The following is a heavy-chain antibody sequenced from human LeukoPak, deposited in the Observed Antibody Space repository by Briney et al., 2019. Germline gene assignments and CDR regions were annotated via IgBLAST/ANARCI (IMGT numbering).Heavy chain of an antibody. V-gene: IGHV1-2*02. CDR3: ASIPRGYCSGGSCYGVDYYYYYGMDV. D-gene: IGHD2-15*01. CDR1: GYTFTGYY. CDR2: INPNSGGT. J-gene: IGHJ6*02. Sequence: GASVKVPCKASGYTFTGYYMHWVRQAPGQGLEWMGWINPNSGGTNYAQKFQGRVTMTRDTSISTAYMELSRLRSDDTAVYYCASIPRGYCSGGSCYGVDYYYYYGMDVWGQGTTVTVSS.